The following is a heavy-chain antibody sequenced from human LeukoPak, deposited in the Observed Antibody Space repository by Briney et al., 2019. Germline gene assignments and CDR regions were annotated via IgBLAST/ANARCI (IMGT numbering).Heavy chain of an antibody. J-gene: IGHJ4*02. D-gene: IGHD3-9*01. CDR3: ASSYDILTGYGTYLFDY. CDR1: GGSVSSGSYY. Sequence: SSETLSLTCTVSGGSVSSGSYYWSWIRQPPGKGLEWIGYIYYSGSTNYNPSLESRVTISVDTSKNQFSLKLSSVTAADTAVYYCASSYDILTGYGTYLFDYCGQGTLVTVSS. V-gene: IGHV4-61*01. CDR2: IYYSGST.